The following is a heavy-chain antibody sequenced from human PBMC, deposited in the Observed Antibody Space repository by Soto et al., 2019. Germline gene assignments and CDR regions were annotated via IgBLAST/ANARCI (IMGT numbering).Heavy chain of an antibody. CDR1: GDSISRIDYY. CDR3: VKYYYDSSGLNWFDP. V-gene: IGHV4-31*03. D-gene: IGHD3-22*01. J-gene: IGHJ5*02. Sequence: SETLSLTCSVSGDSISRIDYYWTWIRQHPEKGLEWIGYMYHSGNTYYNPSLRGRLTMSLDTSKNQFSLKLTSVTAADTAVYYCVKYYYDSSGLNWFDPWGPGTLVTVSS. CDR2: MYHSGNT.